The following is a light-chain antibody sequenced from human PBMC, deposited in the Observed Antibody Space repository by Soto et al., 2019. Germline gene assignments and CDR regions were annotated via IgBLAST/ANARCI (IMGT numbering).Light chain of an antibody. CDR2: DSI. J-gene: IGLJ3*02. CDR1: TGAVTSGHY. CDR3: LLSYNPAWV. V-gene: IGLV7-46*01. Sequence: QTVVTQEPSLTVSPGGTVTLTCGSSTGAVTSGHYPYWFQQKPGQAPTTLIYDSINKHSWTPDRFSGSLLGGKAALTLSGAQPYDEAEYYCLLSYNPAWVFGGGTKLTVL.